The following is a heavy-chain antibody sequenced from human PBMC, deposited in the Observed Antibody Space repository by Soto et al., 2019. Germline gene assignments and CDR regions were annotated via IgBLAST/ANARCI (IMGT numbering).Heavy chain of an antibody. J-gene: IGHJ4*02. CDR2: DVVGSGNT. CDR1: GFTFTRSA. Sequence: ASEKVPCKASGFTFTRSAVQWVRQARGQRREWIGWDVVGSGNTNYAQKFQERVTITRHMSTSTAYMELSSLRSEDTAVYYGAASVQYAESLALYYFDYWGQGTLVTVSS. D-gene: IGHD3-10*01. CDR3: AASVQYAESLALYYFDY. V-gene: IGHV1-58*01.